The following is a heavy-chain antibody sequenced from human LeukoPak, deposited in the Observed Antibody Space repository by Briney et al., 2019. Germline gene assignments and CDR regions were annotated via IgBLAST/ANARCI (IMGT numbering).Heavy chain of an antibody. V-gene: IGHV3-23*01. Sequence: PGGSLRLSCAASGFTFSSYAMSWVRQAPGKGLEWVSAISGSGGSTYYADSVKGRFTISRDNSKNTLYLQMNSLRAEDTAVYYCAKDPLVVVVAYFDYWAREPWSPSPQ. CDR1: GFTFSSYA. J-gene: IGHJ4*02. CDR3: AKDPLVVVVAYFDY. CDR2: ISGSGGST. D-gene: IGHD2-15*01.